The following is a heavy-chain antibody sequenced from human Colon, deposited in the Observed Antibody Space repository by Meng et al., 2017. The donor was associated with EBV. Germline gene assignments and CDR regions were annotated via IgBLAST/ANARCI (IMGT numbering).Heavy chain of an antibody. Sequence: VRLLGSGGGLVQPGASLLLSCAASGFPFGSFDMSWVRQPPGKGLEWIGEIIHGGSPSYNPSLKSRVTISIDTSKNQLSLMLSSVTAADTAVYYCARRPTGIDYWGQGTLVTVPS. J-gene: IGHJ4*02. D-gene: IGHD2-8*02. CDR2: IIHGGSP. CDR1: GFPFGSFD. V-gene: IGHV4-34*12. CDR3: ARRPTGIDY.